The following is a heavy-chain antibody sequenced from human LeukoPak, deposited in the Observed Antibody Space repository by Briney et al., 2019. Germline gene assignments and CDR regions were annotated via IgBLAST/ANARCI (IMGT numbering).Heavy chain of an antibody. D-gene: IGHD3-16*02. Sequence: GGSLRLSCAASGFTFSSYGMHWVRQAPGKGLEWVAVISYDGSNKYYADSAKGRFTISRDNSKNTLYLQMNSLRAEDTAVYYCAKEANDYVWGSYRSYYFDYWGQGTLVTVSS. CDR3: AKEANDYVWGSYRSYYFDY. CDR1: GFTFSSYG. CDR2: ISYDGSNK. V-gene: IGHV3-30*18. J-gene: IGHJ4*02.